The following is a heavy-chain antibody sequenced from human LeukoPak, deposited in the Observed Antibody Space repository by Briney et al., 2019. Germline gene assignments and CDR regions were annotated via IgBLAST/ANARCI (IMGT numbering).Heavy chain of an antibody. J-gene: IGHJ5*02. D-gene: IGHD5-12*01. V-gene: IGHV3-9*01. CDR1: GFTFDDYA. Sequence: GGSLRLSSAASGFTFDDYAMHWVRQAPGKGLEWVSGISWNSGSIGYADSVKGRFTISRDNAKNSLYLQMNSLRAEDTAVYYCAKGGGYRDFDPWGQGTLVTVSS. CDR2: ISWNSGSI. CDR3: AKGGGYRDFDP.